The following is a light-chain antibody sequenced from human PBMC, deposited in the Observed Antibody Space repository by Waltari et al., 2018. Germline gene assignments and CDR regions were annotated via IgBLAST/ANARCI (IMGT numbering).Light chain of an antibody. CDR3: QQHDNLPPT. CDR1: QDISNY. Sequence: DIQMTQSPSSLSASVGDRVTITCQASQDISNYLNWYQQKPGKAPKLLIYDASNLETGVPSRVSGSGSGTDFSFTISSLQPEDIATYYCQQHDNLPPTFGGGTKVEIK. V-gene: IGKV1-33*01. CDR2: DAS. J-gene: IGKJ4*01.